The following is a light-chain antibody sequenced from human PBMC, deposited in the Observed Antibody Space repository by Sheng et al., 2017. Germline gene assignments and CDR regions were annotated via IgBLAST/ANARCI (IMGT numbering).Light chain of an antibody. J-gene: IGKJ1*01. CDR2: DAS. Sequence: EGVLTQSPAILSLSPGERATLSCGASQRVTSNVNWYQQKPGQVPRLLIYDASNRATGIPARFSGSGSGTDSTLTISRLEPEDFAVYYCQQYGASAWTFGQGTKVEIK. CDR3: QQYGASAWT. CDR1: QRVTSN. V-gene: IGKV3D-20*01.